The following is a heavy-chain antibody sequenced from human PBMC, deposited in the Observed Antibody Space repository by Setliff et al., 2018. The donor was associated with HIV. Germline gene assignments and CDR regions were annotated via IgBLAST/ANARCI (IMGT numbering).Heavy chain of an antibody. D-gene: IGHD2-15*01. CDR3: ARVFPPIRGAPFGTPPGAFDI. V-gene: IGHV4-4*09. J-gene: IGHJ3*02. Sequence: PSETLSLTCTVSGGSISSFYWSWIRQPPGKGPEWIGYINSSGRTNYNPSLKGRVTISLDTSKNRFSLKLNSVAAADTAVYYCARVFPPIRGAPFGTPPGAFDIWGQGTMVTVSS. CDR1: GGSISSFY. CDR2: INSSGRT.